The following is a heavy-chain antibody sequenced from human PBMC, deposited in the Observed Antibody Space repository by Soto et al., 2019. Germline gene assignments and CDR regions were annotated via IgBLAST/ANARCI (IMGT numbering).Heavy chain of an antibody. D-gene: IGHD3-22*01. CDR2: IYYSGST. CDR1: GGSVSSGSYY. Sequence: SETLSLTCTVSGGSVSSGSYYWSWIRQPPGKGLEWIGYIYYSGSTNYNPSLKSRVTISVDTSKNQFSLKLSSVTAADTAVYYCARGVAYYDSSGYFDYWGQGTLVTVSS. CDR3: ARGVAYYDSSGYFDY. V-gene: IGHV4-61*01. J-gene: IGHJ4*02.